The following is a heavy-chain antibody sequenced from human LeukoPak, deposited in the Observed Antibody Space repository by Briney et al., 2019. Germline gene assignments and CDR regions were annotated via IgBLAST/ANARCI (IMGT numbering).Heavy chain of an antibody. CDR1: GFTFSSYS. CDR2: ISSSSSYI. D-gene: IGHD3-3*01. CDR3: ARQGLKKITIFGVVRSFDY. J-gene: IGHJ4*02. Sequence: GGSLRLSCAASGFTFSSYSMNWVRQAPGKGLEWVSSISSSSSYIYYADSVKGRFTISRDKAKNSLYLQMNSLRAEDTAVYYCARQGLKKITIFGVVRSFDYWGQGTLVTVSS. V-gene: IGHV3-21*01.